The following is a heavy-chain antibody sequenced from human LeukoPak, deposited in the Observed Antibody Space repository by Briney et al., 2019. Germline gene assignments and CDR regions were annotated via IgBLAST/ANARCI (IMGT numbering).Heavy chain of an antibody. D-gene: IGHD3-22*01. CDR2: ISYDGSNK. J-gene: IGHJ3*02. Sequence: GGSLRLSCAASGFTFSSYAMHWVRQAPGKGLEWVAVISYDGSNKYYADSVKGRFIISRDNSKNTLYLQMNRLRVEDAAVDYCARNGHYDSRLHDAFDIWGQGTMVTVSS. V-gene: IGHV3-30*14. CDR1: GFTFSSYA. CDR3: ARNGHYDSRLHDAFDI.